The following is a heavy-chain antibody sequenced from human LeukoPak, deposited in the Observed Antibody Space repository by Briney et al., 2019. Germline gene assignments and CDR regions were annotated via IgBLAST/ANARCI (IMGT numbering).Heavy chain of an antibody. CDR3: ARGQYCSSTSCLDFDY. Sequence: SETLSLTCAVYGGSFSGYYWSWIRQPPGKGLKWMGAIYHSGSTNYNPSLKSRVTISVDTSKTQFSLKLSSVTAADTAVYYCARGQYCSSTSCLDFDYWGQGTLVTVSS. V-gene: IGHV4-34*01. CDR2: IYHSGST. J-gene: IGHJ4*02. D-gene: IGHD2-2*01. CDR1: GGSFSGYY.